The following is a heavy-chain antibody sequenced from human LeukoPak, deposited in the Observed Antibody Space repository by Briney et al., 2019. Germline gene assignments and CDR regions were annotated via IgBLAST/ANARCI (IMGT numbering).Heavy chain of an antibody. CDR2: IYYSGCT. D-gene: IGHD2-15*01. CDR1: GGSISSGGYY. J-gene: IGHJ3*02. Sequence: SETLSLTCTVSGGSISSGGYYWSWIRQHPGKGLEWIGYIYYSGCTYYNPSLKSRVTISVDTSKNQFSLKLSSVTAADTAVYYCARDHCSGGSCYSAFDIWGQGTMVTVSS. CDR3: ARDHCSGGSCYSAFDI. V-gene: IGHV4-31*03.